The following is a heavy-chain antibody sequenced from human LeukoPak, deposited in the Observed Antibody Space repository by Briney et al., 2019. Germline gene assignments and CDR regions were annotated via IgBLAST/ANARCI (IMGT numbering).Heavy chain of an antibody. CDR3: ARDGEIWFGELLFGFDP. CDR1: GFTFSSYG. Sequence: GRSLRLSCAASGFTFSSYGMHWVRQAPGKGLEWVAVIWYDGSNKYYADSVKGRFTISRDNSKNTLYLQMNSPRAEDTAVYYCARDGEIWFGELLFGFDPWGQGTLVTVSS. J-gene: IGHJ5*02. D-gene: IGHD3-10*01. V-gene: IGHV3-33*01. CDR2: IWYDGSNK.